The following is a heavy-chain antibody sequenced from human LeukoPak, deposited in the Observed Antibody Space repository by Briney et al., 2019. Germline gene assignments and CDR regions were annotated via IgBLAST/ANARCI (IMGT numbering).Heavy chain of an antibody. CDR1: GGTFSSCA. J-gene: IGHJ1*01. CDR3: ARVGQPAAIRGWSPSGVGYFQH. V-gene: IGHV1-69*05. CDR2: IIPVFGIA. Sequence: SVKVSCKASGGTFSSCAISWVRQAPGQGLEWMRGIIPVFGIANYAQKFQGRVTITTDESTSTAYMVLSSLRSEDTAVYYCARVGQPAAIRGWSPSGVGYFQHWGQGTLVTVSS. D-gene: IGHD2-2*01.